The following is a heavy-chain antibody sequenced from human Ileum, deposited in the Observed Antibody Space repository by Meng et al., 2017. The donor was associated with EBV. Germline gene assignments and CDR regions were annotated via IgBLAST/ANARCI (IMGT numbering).Heavy chain of an antibody. CDR2: LGAHDGDT. CDR3: ARGTPGRSYSDY. Sequence: QVRPVLSGPEVTKPGASVKVACKASDYTFMGYGVSWGRQAPGQGLEWMAWLGAHDGDTSHAPKFQGRVTVSADRPTATAYMELRSLRSDDTAVYYCARGTPGRSYSDYWGQGTLVTVSS. D-gene: IGHD3-10*01. CDR1: DYTFMGYG. V-gene: IGHV1-18*01. J-gene: IGHJ4*02.